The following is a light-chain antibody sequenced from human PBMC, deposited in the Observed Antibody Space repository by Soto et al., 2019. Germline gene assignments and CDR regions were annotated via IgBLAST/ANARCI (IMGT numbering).Light chain of an antibody. J-gene: IGKJ2*01. CDR3: QQYKSWPLT. CDR1: QTVTTN. CDR2: GAS. Sequence: ETVLTQSPATLSVSPGERATFSCKASQTVTTNLAWYQQKPGQVPRLLIYGASTRAAGIPARFSGSGFGTEFTLTISSLQSEDFAIYHCQQYKSWPLTFGQGTKLETK. V-gene: IGKV3-15*01.